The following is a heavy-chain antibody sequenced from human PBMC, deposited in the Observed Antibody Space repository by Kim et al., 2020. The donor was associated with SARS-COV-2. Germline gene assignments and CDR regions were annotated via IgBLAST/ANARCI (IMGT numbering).Heavy chain of an antibody. D-gene: IGHD3-9*01. CDR3: ARYPHGYYDILTGLNYYYYGMDV. J-gene: IGHJ6*02. Sequence: ASVKVSCKASGYTFTSYDINWVRQATGQGLEWMGWMNPNSGNTGYAQKFQGRVTMTRNTSISTAYMELSSLRSEDTAVYYCARYPHGYYDILTGLNYYYYGMDVWGQGTTVTVSS. CDR1: GYTFTSYD. CDR2: MNPNSGNT. V-gene: IGHV1-8*01.